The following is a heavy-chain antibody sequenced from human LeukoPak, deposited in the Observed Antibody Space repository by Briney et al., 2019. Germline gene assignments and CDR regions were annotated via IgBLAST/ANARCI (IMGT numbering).Heavy chain of an antibody. CDR3: ASLVQYYYDSSGYCDY. D-gene: IGHD3-22*01. CDR1: GFTFSDYY. Sequence: GGSLRLSCAASGFTFSDYYMSWISQAPGKGLEWVSYISSSGSTIYYADSVKGRFTISRDNAKNSLYLQMNSLRAEDTAVYYCASLVQYYYDSSGYCDYWGQGTLVTVSS. J-gene: IGHJ4*02. CDR2: ISSSGSTI. V-gene: IGHV3-11*01.